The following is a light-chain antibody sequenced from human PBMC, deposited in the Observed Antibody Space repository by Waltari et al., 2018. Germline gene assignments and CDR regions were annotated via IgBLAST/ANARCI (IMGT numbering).Light chain of an antibody. CDR1: QSINMW. Sequence: DTRLTQSPSHLSASVGDRVTLTCRASQSINMWLAWYQQKPGRAPTLLIYKASILQSGVPSRFSGSGSGTEFTLTIAGLRPDDIGTYYCQQYDRYPETFGQGT. J-gene: IGKJ2*01. CDR3: QQYDRYPET. V-gene: IGKV1-5*03. CDR2: KAS.